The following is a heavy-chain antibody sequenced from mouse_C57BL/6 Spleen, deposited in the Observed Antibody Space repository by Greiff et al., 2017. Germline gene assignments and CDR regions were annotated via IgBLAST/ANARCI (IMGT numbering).Heavy chain of an antibody. D-gene: IGHD1-1*01. CDR1: GFSFNTYA. CDR3: GRQHGSRYFDV. CDR2: IRSKSNNYAT. V-gene: IGHV10-1*01. J-gene: IGHJ1*03. Sequence: EVKLMESGGGLVQPKGSLKLSCAASGFSFNTYAMNWVRQAPGKGLEWVARIRSKSNNYATYYADSVKDRFTISRDDSESMLYLQMNNLKTEDTAMYYCGRQHGSRYFDVWGTGTTVTVSS.